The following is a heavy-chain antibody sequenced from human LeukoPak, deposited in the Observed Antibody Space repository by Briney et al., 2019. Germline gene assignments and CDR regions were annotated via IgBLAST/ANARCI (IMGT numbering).Heavy chain of an antibody. V-gene: IGHV3-23*01. J-gene: IGHJ4*02. CDR2: MIISGGST. CDR3: ARETKIDY. CDR1: GFTFSSYA. D-gene: IGHD1-7*01. Sequence: QPGGSLRLSCEASGFTFSSYAMTWVRQVPGKGLEWVSSMIISGGSTYYADSVKGRFTISRDNPKNTLYLQMNSLRVEDTALYYCARETKIDYWGQGALVTVSS.